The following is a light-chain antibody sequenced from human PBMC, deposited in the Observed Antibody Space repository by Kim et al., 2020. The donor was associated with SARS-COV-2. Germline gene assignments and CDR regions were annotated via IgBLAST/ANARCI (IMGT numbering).Light chain of an antibody. Sequence: PGERATLSCRASQTVISTSLAWYQQKPGQAPRLVIYAASSRATGTPDRFSASGSGTDFTLTISRLEPEDFAVYYCQQYGSSPLTFGQGTKVDIK. V-gene: IGKV3-20*01. CDR2: AAS. CDR1: QTVISTS. J-gene: IGKJ1*01. CDR3: QQYGSSPLT.